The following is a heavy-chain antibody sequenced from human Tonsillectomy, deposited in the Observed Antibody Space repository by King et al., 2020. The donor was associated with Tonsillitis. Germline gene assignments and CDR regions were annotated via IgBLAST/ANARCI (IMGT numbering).Heavy chain of an antibody. V-gene: IGHV6-1*01. D-gene: IGHD6-19*01. CDR1: GDSVSSNSAA. J-gene: IGHJ6*02. CDR2: TYYRSEWFN. Sequence: HVQLQQSGPGLVKPSQTLSLTCAISGDSVSSNSAAWIWIRQSPSRGLEWLGRTYYRSEWFNDYAISVKSRMTINPDTSKNQFSLHLNSVTPEDTAVYYCAREWVGWYMSDYYYYGMDVWGQGTTVTVSS. CDR3: AREWVGWYMSDYYYYGMDV.